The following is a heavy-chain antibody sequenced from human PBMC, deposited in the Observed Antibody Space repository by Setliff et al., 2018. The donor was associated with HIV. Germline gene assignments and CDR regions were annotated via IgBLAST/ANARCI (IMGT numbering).Heavy chain of an antibody. V-gene: IGHV4-34*01. D-gene: IGHD6-19*01. CDR3: ARGRKKTLAVSGTRYFDF. CDR2: VTHSGST. Sequence: SETLSLTCAVYGGSLSGFYWTFIRQSPGKGLEWIGEVTHSGSTTYDPSLTSRITISVDTSKNQFSLKLTSVTAADMGVYYCARGRKKTLAVSGTRYFDFWGQGTLVTVSS. CDR1: GGSLSGFY. J-gene: IGHJ4*02.